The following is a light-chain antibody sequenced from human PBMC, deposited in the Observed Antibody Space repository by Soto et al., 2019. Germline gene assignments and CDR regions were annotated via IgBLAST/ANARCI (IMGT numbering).Light chain of an antibody. V-gene: IGKV1-39*01. CDR1: QSISSY. J-gene: IGKJ2*01. CDR3: QQSYSTWYT. Sequence: DLQMTPSPSSLSASVGDRVTITCRASQSISSYLNWYQQKPGKAPKLLIYAASSLQSGVPSRFSGSESGTDFTLTISSLQPEDFATYYCQQSYSTWYTFGQGTKLEIK. CDR2: AAS.